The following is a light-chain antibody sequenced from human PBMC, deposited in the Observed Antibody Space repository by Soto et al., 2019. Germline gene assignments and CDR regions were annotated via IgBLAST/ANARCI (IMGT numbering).Light chain of an antibody. J-gene: IGLJ3*02. CDR3: LLYVGGVRV. Sequence: QAVVTQEPSLTVSPGETVTLTCASSTGAVTSGHYANWFQQRPGQAPRALIYSTSTKHSWTPARFSGSLLGGKAALTLSGAQPEDEAEYYCLLYVGGVRVFGGGTKLTVL. CDR2: STS. CDR1: TGAVTSGHY. V-gene: IGLV7-43*01.